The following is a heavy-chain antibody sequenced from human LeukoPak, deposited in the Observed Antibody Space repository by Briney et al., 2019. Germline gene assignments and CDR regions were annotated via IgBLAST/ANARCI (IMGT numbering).Heavy chain of an antibody. CDR2: IKTDASEK. D-gene: IGHD4-23*01. Sequence: GGSLRLSCETSGFIFSNCWMTWVRQAPGKGLEWVANIKTDASEKYYADSVKGRFTISRDNAKMSLYLQMNSLRAEDTAVYYCAGHRGRWVYFDYWGQGTLVTVSS. CDR1: GFIFSNCW. CDR3: AGHRGRWVYFDY. V-gene: IGHV3-7*01. J-gene: IGHJ4*02.